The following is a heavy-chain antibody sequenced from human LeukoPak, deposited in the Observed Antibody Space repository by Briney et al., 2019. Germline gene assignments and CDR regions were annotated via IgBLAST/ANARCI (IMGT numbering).Heavy chain of an antibody. V-gene: IGHV3-21*04. CDR1: GFTFSSYW. CDR2: ISRTSEST. Sequence: GGSLRLSCAASGFTFSSYWMHWVRQAPGKGLVWVSIISRTSESTFYADSVKGRFTISRDNAKNSLYLQMNSLRAEDTAVYYCARDYYGSGSYNAFDIWGQGTMVTVSS. J-gene: IGHJ3*02. CDR3: ARDYYGSGSYNAFDI. D-gene: IGHD3-10*01.